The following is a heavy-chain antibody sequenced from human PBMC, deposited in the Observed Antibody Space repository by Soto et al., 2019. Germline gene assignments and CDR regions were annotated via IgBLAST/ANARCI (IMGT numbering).Heavy chain of an antibody. CDR1: EFTISNSA. CDR2: MDGGSTNT. Sequence: EVQVLESGGGLVQPGGSLRLSCAASEFTISNSAMAWVRQAPGQGLEWVSAMDGGSTNTHYADSVQGRFAISRDSSKNSLFLQMDSLRADDTALYYCAKDIWGYSFDLWGRGTLVTVSS. V-gene: IGHV3-23*01. CDR3: AKDIWGYSFDL. D-gene: IGHD3-16*01. J-gene: IGHJ2*01.